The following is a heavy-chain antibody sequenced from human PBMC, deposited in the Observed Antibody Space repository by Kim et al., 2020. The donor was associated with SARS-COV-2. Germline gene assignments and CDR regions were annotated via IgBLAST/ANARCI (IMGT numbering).Heavy chain of an antibody. V-gene: IGHV1-18*01. J-gene: IGHJ6*02. D-gene: IGHD3-9*01. CDR1: GYTFTSYG. CDR3: ARTRGEIYDIYSEYYYGMDV. CDR2: ISAYNGNT. Sequence: ASVKVSCKASGYTFTSYGISWVRQAPGQGLEWMGWISAYNGNTNYAQKLQGRVTMTTDTSTSTAYMELRSLRSDDTAVYYCARTRGEIYDIYSEYYYGMDVWGQGTTVTVSS.